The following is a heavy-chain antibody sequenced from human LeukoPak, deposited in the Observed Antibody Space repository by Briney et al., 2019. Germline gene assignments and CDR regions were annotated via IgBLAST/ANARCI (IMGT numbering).Heavy chain of an antibody. D-gene: IGHD6-13*01. CDR2: ISYDGSNK. CDR3: AKDRGSSSWYVDY. J-gene: IGHJ4*02. CDR1: GFTFSSYG. V-gene: IGHV3-30*18. Sequence: EGSLRLSCAASGFTFSSYGMHWVRQAPGRGLEWVAVISYDGSNKYYVDSVKGRFTISRDNSKNTLYLQMNSLRVEDTAAYYCAKDRGSSSWYVDYWGQGTLVTVSS.